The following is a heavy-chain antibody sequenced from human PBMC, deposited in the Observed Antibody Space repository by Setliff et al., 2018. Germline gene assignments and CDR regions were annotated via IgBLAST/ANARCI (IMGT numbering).Heavy chain of an antibody. CDR2: IIPIFGTA. V-gene: IGHV1-69*13. Sequence: GASVKVSCKASGGTFSSYAISWVRQAPGQGLEWMRGIIPIFGTANYAQKFQGRVTITADESTSTAYRELSSLRSEDTAVYYCARVQQLGTFDYWGQGTLVTVSS. CDR3: ARVQQLGTFDY. J-gene: IGHJ4*02. D-gene: IGHD6-13*01. CDR1: GGTFSSYA.